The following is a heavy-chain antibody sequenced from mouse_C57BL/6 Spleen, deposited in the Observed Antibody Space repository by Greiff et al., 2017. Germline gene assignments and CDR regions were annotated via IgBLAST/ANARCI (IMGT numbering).Heavy chain of an antibody. CDR3: AREARRQAWFAY. D-gene: IGHD2-14*01. J-gene: IGHJ3*01. Sequence: EVQLQQSGPELVKPGASVKMSCKASGYTFTDYNMHWVKQSHGKSLEWIGYINPNNGGTSYNQKFKGKATLTVNKSSSTAYMELRSLTSEDSAVYYWAREARRQAWFAYWGQGTLVTVSA. CDR2: INPNNGGT. V-gene: IGHV1-22*01. CDR1: GYTFTDYN.